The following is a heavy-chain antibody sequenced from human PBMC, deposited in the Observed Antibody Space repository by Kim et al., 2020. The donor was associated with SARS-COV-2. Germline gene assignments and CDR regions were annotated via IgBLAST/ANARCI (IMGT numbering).Heavy chain of an antibody. V-gene: IGHV3-23*01. CDR1: GFTFSSYA. CDR3: ASPTAREGAAAAYYYYGMDV. CDR2: ISGSGGST. Sequence: GGSLRLSCAASGFTFSSYAMSWVRQAPGKGLEWVSAISGSGGSTYYADSVKGRFTISRDNSKNTLYLQMNSLRAEDTAVYYCASPTAREGAAAAYYYYGMDVWGQGTTVTVSS. J-gene: IGHJ6*02. D-gene: IGHD6-13*01.